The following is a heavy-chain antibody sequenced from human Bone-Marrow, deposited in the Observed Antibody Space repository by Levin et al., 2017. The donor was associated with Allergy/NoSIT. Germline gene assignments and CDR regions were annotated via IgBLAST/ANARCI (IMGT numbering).Heavy chain of an antibody. V-gene: IGHV4-61*08. CDR1: GGSVSSAGYY. D-gene: IGHD3-10*01. CDR3: ARWGYYTSGRPFDY. Sequence: SETLSPTCTVSGGSVSSAGYYWTWIRQPPGKGLEYIVYVYYSGTTNYNPSLKSRPTISIDPSKNQFSLKLGSVTAADTAVYYCARWGYYTSGRPFDYWGQGTLVTVSS. CDR2: VYYSGTT. J-gene: IGHJ4*02.